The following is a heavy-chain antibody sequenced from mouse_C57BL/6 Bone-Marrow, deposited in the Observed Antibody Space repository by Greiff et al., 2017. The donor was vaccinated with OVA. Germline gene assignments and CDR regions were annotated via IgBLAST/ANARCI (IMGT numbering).Heavy chain of an antibody. CDR3: AMRYYGSSWYFDV. V-gene: IGHV1-55*01. CDR2: IYPGSGST. Sequence: QVQLQQPGAELVKPGASVKMSCKASGYTFTSSWITWVKQRPGQGLEWIGDIYPGSGSTNYNEKFKSKATLTVETSSSTPYMQLISLTSEDSTVYYCAMRYYGSSWYFDVWGTGTTVTVSS. J-gene: IGHJ1*03. CDR1: GYTFTSSW. D-gene: IGHD1-1*01.